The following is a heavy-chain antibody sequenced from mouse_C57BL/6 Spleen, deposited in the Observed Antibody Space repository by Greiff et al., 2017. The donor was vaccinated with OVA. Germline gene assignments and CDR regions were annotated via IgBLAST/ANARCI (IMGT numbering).Heavy chain of an antibody. CDR3: DSIGWDYRFAY. CDR2: IYPGSGNT. CDR1: GYTFTDYY. D-gene: IGHD2-13*01. V-gene: IGHV1-76*01. J-gene: IGHJ3*01. Sequence: QVQLQQSGAELVRPGASVKLSCKASGYTFTDYYINWVQQSPGQGLEWIARIYPGSGNTYYNEKVKGKATLTAEKSSSTPFMQLSSLTSEDSAVSMCDSIGWDYRFAYWGQGTLVTVSA.